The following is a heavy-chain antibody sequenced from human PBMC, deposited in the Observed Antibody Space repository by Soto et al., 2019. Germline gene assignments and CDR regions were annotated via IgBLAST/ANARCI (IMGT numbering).Heavy chain of an antibody. D-gene: IGHD7-27*01. V-gene: IGHV5-51*01. CDR1: GYSFTSYW. J-gene: IGHJ6*02. Sequence: GESLKISCKGSGYSFTSYWIGWVRQMPGKGLEWMGIIYPGDSDTRYSPSFQGQVTISADKSISTAYLQWSSLKASDTAMYYCARFKNWDLYYYYGMDVWGQGTTVTVSS. CDR3: ARFKNWDLYYYYGMDV. CDR2: IYPGDSDT.